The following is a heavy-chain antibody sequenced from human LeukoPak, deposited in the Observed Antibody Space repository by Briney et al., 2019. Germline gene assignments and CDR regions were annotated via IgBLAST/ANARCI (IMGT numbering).Heavy chain of an antibody. CDR3: AKAYCGGDCYSIYYHYYMDV. J-gene: IGHJ6*03. Sequence: GGSLRLSCAASGFTFSSYAMSWVRQAPGKGLEWVSAISGSGRSTYYADSVKGRFTISRDNSKNTLYLQMNSLRAEDTAVYYCAKAYCGGDCYSIYYHYYMDVWGKGTTVTVSS. CDR2: ISGSGRST. V-gene: IGHV3-23*01. D-gene: IGHD2-21*01. CDR1: GFTFSSYA.